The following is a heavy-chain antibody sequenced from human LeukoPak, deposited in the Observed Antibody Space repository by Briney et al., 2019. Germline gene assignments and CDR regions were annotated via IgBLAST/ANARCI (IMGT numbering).Heavy chain of an antibody. J-gene: IGHJ4*02. CDR3: ARGLGLRFLEWFPLDFDY. Sequence: GESLKISCKGSGYSFTSYWIGWVRQMPGKGLEWMGIIYPGDSDTRYSPSFQGQVTISADKSISTAYLQWSSLKASDTAMYYCARGLGLRFLEWFPLDFDYWGQGTLVTVSS. D-gene: IGHD3-3*01. CDR2: IYPGDSDT. CDR1: GYSFTSYW. V-gene: IGHV5-51*01.